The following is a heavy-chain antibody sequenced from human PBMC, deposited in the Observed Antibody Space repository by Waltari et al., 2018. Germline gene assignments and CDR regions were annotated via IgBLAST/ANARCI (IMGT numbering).Heavy chain of an antibody. Sequence: QVQLQESGPGLVKPSETLSLTCSVSGGSISSGTYYWTWIRQPAGKGLEWIGRIYTSGSTNYNPSLRSRLTISVDTSNNQFSLKLSSVTAADTAVYYCARDPPQLADAFDIWGQGTMVTVSS. J-gene: IGHJ3*02. D-gene: IGHD3-10*01. CDR3: ARDPPQLADAFDI. V-gene: IGHV4-61*02. CDR2: IYTSGST. CDR1: GGSISSGTYY.